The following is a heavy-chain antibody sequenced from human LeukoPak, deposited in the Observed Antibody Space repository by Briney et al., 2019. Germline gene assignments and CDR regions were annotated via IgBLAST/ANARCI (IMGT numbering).Heavy chain of an antibody. CDR2: ISAYNGNT. V-gene: IGHV1-18*01. CDR3: ASSIAVAGTWYYGMDV. CDR1: GYTFTSYG. Sequence: ASVKVSCKASGYTFTSYGISWVRQAPGQGLEWMGWISAYNGNTNFAQKLQGRVTMTTDPSTSTAYMELRSLRSADTAVYYCASSIAVAGTWYYGMDVWGQGTTATVSS. J-gene: IGHJ6*02. D-gene: IGHD6-19*01.